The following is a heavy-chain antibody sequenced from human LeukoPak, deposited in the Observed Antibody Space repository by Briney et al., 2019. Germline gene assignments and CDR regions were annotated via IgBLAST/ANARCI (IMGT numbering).Heavy chain of an antibody. CDR3: ARAVGYGSGSYYRNPPDY. Sequence: GGSLRLSCAAYGFTISSYWMHWVRQAPGKGLVWVSRINSDGSSTSYADSVKGRFTISRDNAKNTLYLQMNSLRAEDTAVYYCARAVGYGSGSYYRNPPDYWGQGTLVTVSS. CDR1: GFTISSYW. D-gene: IGHD3-10*01. V-gene: IGHV3-74*01. J-gene: IGHJ4*02. CDR2: INSDGSST.